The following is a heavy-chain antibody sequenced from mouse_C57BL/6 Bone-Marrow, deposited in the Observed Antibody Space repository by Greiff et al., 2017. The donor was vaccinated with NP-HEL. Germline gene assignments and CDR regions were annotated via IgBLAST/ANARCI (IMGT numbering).Heavy chain of an antibody. Sequence: QVQLKQPGAELVKPGASVKMSCKASGYTFTSYWITWVKQRPGQGLEWIGDIYPGSGRTNYNEKFKSKATLTVDTSSSTAYMQLSSLTSEDSAVYYCAREMYCYGRERYFDGWGTGTTVTVAS. CDR1: GYTFTSYW. CDR3: AREMYCYGRERYFDG. J-gene: IGHJ1*03. D-gene: IGHD1-1*01. V-gene: IGHV1-55*01. CDR2: IYPGSGRT.